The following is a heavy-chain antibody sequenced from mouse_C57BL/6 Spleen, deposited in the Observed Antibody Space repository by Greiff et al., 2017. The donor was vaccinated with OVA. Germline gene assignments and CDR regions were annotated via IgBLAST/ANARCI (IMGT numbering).Heavy chain of an antibody. CDR3: ARNGDYYGSSPYWYFDV. CDR2: IWSGGST. V-gene: IGHV2-2*01. D-gene: IGHD1-1*01. Sequence: VQLQQSGPGLVQPSQSLSITCTVSGFSLTSYGVNWVRQSPGKGLEWLGVIWSGGSTDYNAAFISRLSISKDNSKSKVFFKMNGLQADDTSIYYCARNGDYYGSSPYWYFDVWGTGTTVTVSS. CDR1: GFSLTSYG. J-gene: IGHJ1*03.